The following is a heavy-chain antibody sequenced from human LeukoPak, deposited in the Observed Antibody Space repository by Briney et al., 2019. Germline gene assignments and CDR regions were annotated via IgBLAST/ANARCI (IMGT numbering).Heavy chain of an antibody. J-gene: IGHJ4*02. CDR2: IYYSGST. Sequence: SETLSLTCAVSGGSISSGGYSWSWIRQPPGKGLEWIGYIYYSGSTYYNPSLKSRVTVSVDTSKNQFSLKLSSVTAADTAVYYCARSVPKPGTTDVFDYWGQGTLVTVSS. CDR3: ARSVPKPGTTDVFDY. CDR1: GGSISSGGYS. D-gene: IGHD1-1*01. V-gene: IGHV4-30-4*07.